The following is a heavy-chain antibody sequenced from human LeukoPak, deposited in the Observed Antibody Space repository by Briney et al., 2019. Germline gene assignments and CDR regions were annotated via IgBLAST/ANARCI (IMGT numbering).Heavy chain of an antibody. CDR1: GYTFTVYY. CDR3: AREFIAAAGAFDY. V-gene: IGHV1-2*02. Sequence: GASVRVSCKASGYTFTVYYMHWVRQAPGQGLEWMGWINPNSGGTNYAQKFQGRVTMTRDTSISTAYMELSRLRSDDTAVYYCAREFIAAAGAFDYWGQGTLVTVSS. D-gene: IGHD6-13*01. J-gene: IGHJ4*02. CDR2: INPNSGGT.